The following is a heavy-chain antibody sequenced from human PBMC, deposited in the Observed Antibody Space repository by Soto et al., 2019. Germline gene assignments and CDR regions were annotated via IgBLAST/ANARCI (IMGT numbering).Heavy chain of an antibody. CDR3: ARLKDVDTAMVGAYYFDY. CDR1: GGTFSSYA. D-gene: IGHD5-18*01. Sequence: QVQLVQSGAEVKKPGSSVKVSCKASGGTFSSYAIGWVRQAPGQGLEWMGGIIPIFGTANYAQKFQGRVTITADKSTSTAYMELSSLRSEDTAVYYCARLKDVDTAMVGAYYFDYWGQGTLVTVSS. J-gene: IGHJ4*02. V-gene: IGHV1-69*06. CDR2: IIPIFGTA.